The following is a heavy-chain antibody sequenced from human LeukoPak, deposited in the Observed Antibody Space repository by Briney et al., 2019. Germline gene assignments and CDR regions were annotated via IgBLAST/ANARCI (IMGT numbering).Heavy chain of an antibody. V-gene: IGHV3-30*04. CDR3: ARDSRWWLRFHYYYMDV. CDR1: GFTFSSYA. CDR2: ISYDGSNK. Sequence: AGGSLRLSCAASGFTFSSYAMHWVGQAPGKGLEWVAVISYDGSNKYYADSVKGRFTISRDNSKNTLYLQMNSLRAEDTAVYYCARDSRWWLRFHYYYMDVWGKGTTVTVSS. D-gene: IGHD5-12*01. J-gene: IGHJ6*03.